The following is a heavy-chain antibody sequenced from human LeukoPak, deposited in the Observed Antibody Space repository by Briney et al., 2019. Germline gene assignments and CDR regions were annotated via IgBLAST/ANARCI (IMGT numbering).Heavy chain of an antibody. Sequence: ASVKVSCKASGYPFTSYFLHWVRQAPGQGLQWMGIINPSGGSTGYAQKFQDRVTMTRDTSTSTVYMELSSLRSEDTAVYYCARGVSKEPGTTLVYSAHFDYWGQGTLVTVSS. V-gene: IGHV1-46*01. CDR2: INPSGGST. CDR3: ARGVSKEPGTTLVYSAHFDY. D-gene: IGHD1-1*01. CDR1: GYPFTSYF. J-gene: IGHJ4*02.